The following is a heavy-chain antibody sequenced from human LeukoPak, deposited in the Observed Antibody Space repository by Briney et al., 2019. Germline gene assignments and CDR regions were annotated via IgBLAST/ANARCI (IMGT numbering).Heavy chain of an antibody. J-gene: IGHJ5*02. Sequence: GASVKVSCKVSGYTLTELSMHWVRQAPGQGLEWMGGFDPEDGETIYAQKFQGRVTMTEGTSTDTAFMELRSLRSEDTAVYYCATVEADYSGPWGQGNLVTVSS. V-gene: IGHV1-24*01. CDR1: GYTLTELS. D-gene: IGHD2-15*01. CDR2: FDPEDGET. CDR3: ATVEADYSGP.